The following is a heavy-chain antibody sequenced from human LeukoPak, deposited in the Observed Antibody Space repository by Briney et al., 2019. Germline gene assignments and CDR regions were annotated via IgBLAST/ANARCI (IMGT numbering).Heavy chain of an antibody. D-gene: IGHD5-24*01. V-gene: IGHV3-23*01. CDR3: AKVYLIHYGYHDY. Sequence: GGSPRLSCAASGFTFSSYAMSWVRQAPGKGLEWVSAISGSGGSTYYADSVKGRFTISRDNSKNTLYLQMNSLRAEDTAVYYCAKVYLIHYGYHDYWGQGTLVTVSS. CDR1: GFTFSSYA. CDR2: ISGSGGST. J-gene: IGHJ4*02.